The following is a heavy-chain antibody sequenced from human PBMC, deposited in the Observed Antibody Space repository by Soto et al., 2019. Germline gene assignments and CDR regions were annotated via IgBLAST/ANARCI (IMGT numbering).Heavy chain of an antibody. D-gene: IGHD3-3*01. J-gene: IGHJ4*02. CDR1: GGSISSGGYS. CDR2: IYHSGST. V-gene: IGHV4-30-2*01. Sequence: PSETLSLTCAVSGGSISSGGYSWSWIRQPPGKGLEWIGYIYHSGSTYYNPSLKSRVTISVDRSKNQFSLKLSSVTAADTAVYYCARGFPSNFDYWGQGTLVTVSS. CDR3: ARGFPSNFDY.